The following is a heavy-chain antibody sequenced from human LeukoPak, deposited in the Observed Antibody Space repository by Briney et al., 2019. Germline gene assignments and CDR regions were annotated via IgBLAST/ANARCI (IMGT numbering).Heavy chain of an antibody. CDR2: IYYSGST. J-gene: IGHJ3*02. CDR3: ARVAYGGNWAEAFDI. V-gene: IGHV4-59*01. D-gene: IGHD4-23*01. CDR1: GGSISSYY. Sequence: SETLSLTCTVSGGSISSYYWSWIRQPPGKGLEWIGYIYYSGSTNYNPSLKSRVTISVDTSKNQFSLKLSSVTAADTAVYYCARVAYGGNWAEAFDIWGQGTMVTVSS.